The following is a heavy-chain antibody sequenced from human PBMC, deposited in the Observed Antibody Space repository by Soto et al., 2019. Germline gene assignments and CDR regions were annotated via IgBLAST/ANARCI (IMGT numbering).Heavy chain of an antibody. D-gene: IGHD6-25*01. CDR1: GFTFTNYF. V-gene: IGHV1-46*01. CDR2: ISPYAGST. CDR3: ARGDGRGSSGFYYYYGMDV. Sequence: QGQLVQSGAQVKKPGASVKVSCKASGFTFTNYFFHWVRQATRQGLEWRGIISPYAGSTNYVQSVQGRVTMTSDKSTITVYMELSSLRSEDTAVYYCARGDGRGSSGFYYYYGMDVWGHGTTVTVSS. J-gene: IGHJ6*02.